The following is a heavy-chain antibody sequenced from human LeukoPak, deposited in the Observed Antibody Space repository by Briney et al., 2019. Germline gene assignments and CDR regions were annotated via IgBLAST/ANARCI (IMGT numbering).Heavy chain of an antibody. CDR3: ARVWGSYRSQDY. Sequence: ASVRASCKASGYSFSNYGLHWVRQAPGQGLEWMGWISTYNGNTNSAQKFQDRVTMTRNTSISTAYMELSSLRSEDTAVYYCARVWGSYRSQDYWGQGTLVTVSS. CDR2: ISTYNGNT. D-gene: IGHD3-16*02. V-gene: IGHV1-18*01. J-gene: IGHJ4*02. CDR1: GYSFSNYG.